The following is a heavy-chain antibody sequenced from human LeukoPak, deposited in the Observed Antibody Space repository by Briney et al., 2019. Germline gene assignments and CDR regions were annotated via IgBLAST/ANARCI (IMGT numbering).Heavy chain of an antibody. CDR2: ISSSGSTI. CDR3: ARDLSSSSFDY. D-gene: IGHD6-6*01. Sequence: GGSPGLSCAASGFTFSDYYMSWIRQAPGKGLEWVSYISSSGSTIYYADSVKGRFTISRDNAKNSLYLQMNSLRAEDTAVYYCARDLSSSSFDYWGQGTLVTVSS. V-gene: IGHV3-11*04. J-gene: IGHJ4*02. CDR1: GFTFSDYY.